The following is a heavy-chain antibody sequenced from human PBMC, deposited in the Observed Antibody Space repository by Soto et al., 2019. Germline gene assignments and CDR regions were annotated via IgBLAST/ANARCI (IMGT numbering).Heavy chain of an antibody. J-gene: IGHJ4*02. CDR2: IGASGDIT. V-gene: IGHV3-23*01. CDR3: AKDDFTDRGDDYFDY. Sequence: EVQLLESGGGLVQPGGSLRLSCAASGFSFTNFAMSWVRQAPGKGLEWVAGIGASGDITWYADSVKVRLSISRDNSKNTLYLQLNSLRFEDTAVYYCAKDDFTDRGDDYFDYWGPGTLVTVSS. D-gene: IGHD2-21*02. CDR1: GFSFTNFA.